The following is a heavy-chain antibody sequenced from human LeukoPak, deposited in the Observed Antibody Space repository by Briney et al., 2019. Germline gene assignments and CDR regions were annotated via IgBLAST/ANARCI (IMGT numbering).Heavy chain of an antibody. Sequence: SETLSLTCTVSGGSISSYYWSWIRQPPGKGLEWIGYIHYTGSTNYNPSLKSRVTISVETPKNQFSLKLKSVTAADTAVYYCARGGYYGSGNDFRFDPWGQGTLVTVSS. CDR2: IHYTGST. CDR1: GGSISSYY. D-gene: IGHD3-10*01. V-gene: IGHV4-59*01. CDR3: ARGGYYGSGNDFRFDP. J-gene: IGHJ5*02.